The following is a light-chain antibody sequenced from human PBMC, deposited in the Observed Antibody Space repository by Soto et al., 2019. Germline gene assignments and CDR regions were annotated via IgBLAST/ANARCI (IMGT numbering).Light chain of an antibody. V-gene: IGLV1-44*01. CDR3: SSYTSSSTLV. CDR1: SSNIGSNT. Sequence: QSVLTQPPSASGTPGQRVTISCSGSSSNIGSNTVNWYQQLPGTAPKLLIYYNNQRPSGVPDRFSGSKSGTSASLAISGLQAEDEADYYCSSYTSSSTLVFGGGTKLTVL. CDR2: YNN. J-gene: IGLJ3*02.